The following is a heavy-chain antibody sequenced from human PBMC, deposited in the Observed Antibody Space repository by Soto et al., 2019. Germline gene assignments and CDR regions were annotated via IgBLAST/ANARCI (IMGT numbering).Heavy chain of an antibody. D-gene: IGHD3-22*01. CDR3: ARDPGYYDSSGYLGYYYYGMDV. Sequence: GGSLRLSCAASGFTFSSYWMSWVRQAPGKGLEWVANIKQDGSEKYYVDSVKGRFTISRDNAKNSLYLQMNSLRAEDTAVYYCARDPGYYDSSGYLGYYYYGMDVWGQGTTVTVSS. J-gene: IGHJ6*02. CDR1: GFTFSSYW. V-gene: IGHV3-7*01. CDR2: IKQDGSEK.